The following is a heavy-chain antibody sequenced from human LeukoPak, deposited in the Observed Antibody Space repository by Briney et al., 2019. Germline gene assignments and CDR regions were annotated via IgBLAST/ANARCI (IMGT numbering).Heavy chain of an antibody. V-gene: IGHV3-30*18. CDR3: AKDWYGSGSYDY. CDR1: GFTFSSYG. J-gene: IGHJ4*02. Sequence: PGRSLRLSCAASGFTFSSYGMHWVRQAPGKGLEWVAVISYDGSNKYYADSVKGRFTISRDNSKYTLYLQMNSPRAEDTAVYYCAKDWYGSGSYDYWGQGTLVTVSS. D-gene: IGHD3-10*01. CDR2: ISYDGSNK.